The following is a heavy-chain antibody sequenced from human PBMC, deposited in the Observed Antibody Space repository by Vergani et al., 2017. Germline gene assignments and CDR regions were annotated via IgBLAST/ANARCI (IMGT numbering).Heavy chain of an antibody. J-gene: IGHJ5*02. CDR2: IYWNDDK. CDR3: AHLLVVVAASVWFDP. Sequence: QESGPGLVKPSETLSLTCGVSGYSISSGYYWGWIRQPPGKALEWLALIYWNDDKRYSTSLKSRLTITKVTSKNQVVLTMINMDPVDTATYYCAHLLVVVAASVWFDPWGQGTLVTVSS. CDR1: GYSISSGYYW. V-gene: IGHV2-5*01. D-gene: IGHD2-15*01.